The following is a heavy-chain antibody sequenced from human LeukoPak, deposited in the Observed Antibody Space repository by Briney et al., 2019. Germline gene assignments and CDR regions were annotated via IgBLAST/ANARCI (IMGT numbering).Heavy chain of an antibody. Sequence: SVKVSCKASGGTFSSYAISWVRQAPGQGLEWMGGIIPIFGTANYAQKFQGRVTITADKSTSTAYMELSSLRSEDTAVYYCARGRDFWSGYYPPAHYYYMDVWGKGTTVTVSS. CDR1: GGTFSSYA. CDR3: ARGRDFWSGYYPPAHYYYMDV. D-gene: IGHD3-3*01. CDR2: IIPIFGTA. V-gene: IGHV1-69*06. J-gene: IGHJ6*03.